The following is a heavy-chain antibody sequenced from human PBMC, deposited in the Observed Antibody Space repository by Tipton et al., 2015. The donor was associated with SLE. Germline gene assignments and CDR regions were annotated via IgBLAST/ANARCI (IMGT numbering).Heavy chain of an antibody. V-gene: IGHV1-2*02. D-gene: IGHD5-18*01. CDR3: ARVRVDTAMGVFDF. Sequence: QLVQSGAEVKKPGASVKVSCKASGYTFTDSHMHWVRQAPGQGLELMGWINPQSGYTNYAQKFQNRVTLTRDTSIGTVYMELRSLRSDDTAIYYCARVRVDTAMGVFDFWGQGTLVTVSS. CDR2: INPQSGYT. CDR1: GYTFTDSH. J-gene: IGHJ4*02.